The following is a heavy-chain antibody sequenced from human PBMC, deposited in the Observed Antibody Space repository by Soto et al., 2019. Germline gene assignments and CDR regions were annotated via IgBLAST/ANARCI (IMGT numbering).Heavy chain of an antibody. V-gene: IGHV5-51*01. CDR1: GYSFSSYW. CDR2: IYPGDSDT. CDR3: ARRGDMAATPADAFDI. J-gene: IGHJ3*02. D-gene: IGHD6-19*01. Sequence: GESLKISCKGYGYSFSSYWIGWVRQLPGKGLEWMGIIYPGDSDTKYSPSFQGQVTTSADKSISTAYLQSSSLKASDTAIYYCARRGDMAATPADAFDIWGQGTLVT.